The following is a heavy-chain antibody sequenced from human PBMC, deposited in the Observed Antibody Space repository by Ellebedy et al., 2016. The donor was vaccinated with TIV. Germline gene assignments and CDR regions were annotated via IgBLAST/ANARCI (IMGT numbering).Heavy chain of an antibody. CDR2: VYYSGDT. CDR1: GGSIRSYY. V-gene: IGHV4-59*01. D-gene: IGHD2-21*01. J-gene: IGHJ5*02. CDR3: ARVVRGWFDP. Sequence: MPSETLSLTCTVSGGSIRSYYWSWIRQPPGKGLEWIGYVYYSGDTNYKPSLKSRVSMSVDTSKNQFSLKLSSVTAADTAVYYCARVVRGWFDPWGQGTLVTVSS.